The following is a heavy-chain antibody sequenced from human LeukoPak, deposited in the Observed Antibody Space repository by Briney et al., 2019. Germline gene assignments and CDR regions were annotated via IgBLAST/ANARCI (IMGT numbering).Heavy chain of an antibody. CDR3: AKDGRVGTVTTLNYYYYMDV. CDR1: GFTISSYW. D-gene: IGHD4-17*01. J-gene: IGHJ6*03. V-gene: IGHV3-21*04. CDR2: ISSSSSYI. Sequence: GGSLRLSCAASGFTISSYWMHWVRQAPGKGLEWVSSISSSSSYIYYADSVKGRFTISRDNAKNSLYLQMNSLRAEDTALYYCAKDGRVGTVTTLNYYYYMDVWGKGTTVTISS.